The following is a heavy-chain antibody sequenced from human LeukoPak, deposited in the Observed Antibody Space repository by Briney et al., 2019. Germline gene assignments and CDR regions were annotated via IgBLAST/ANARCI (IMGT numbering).Heavy chain of an antibody. D-gene: IGHD6-6*01. CDR2: INSNGDEI. CDR3: ANWIGSSSRDY. V-gene: IGHV3-23*01. CDR1: GFTFSTYA. Sequence: GGSLRLSCAASGFTFSTYAMTWVRQVPGKGLEWVSGINSNGDEIYYADSVRGRFTISRDNSNNALYLQMDSLRAEDTAVYYCANWIGSSSRDYWGQGTLVTVSS. J-gene: IGHJ4*02.